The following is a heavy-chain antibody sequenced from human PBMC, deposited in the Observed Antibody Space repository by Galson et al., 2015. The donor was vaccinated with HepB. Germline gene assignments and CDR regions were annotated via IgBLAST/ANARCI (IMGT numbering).Heavy chain of an antibody. Sequence: SLRLSCAVSGFTLRYHWMHWVRHAPGKGLVWVSRINSDGSTTNYADSVKGRFTISRDNAKNTLYLQMNNLRAEDTAVYYCARGQVVYYHYAMDVWGPGTTVTVSS. J-gene: IGHJ6*02. CDR1: GFTLRYHW. CDR2: INSDGSTT. CDR3: ARGQVVYYHYAMDV. V-gene: IGHV3-74*01. D-gene: IGHD2-15*01.